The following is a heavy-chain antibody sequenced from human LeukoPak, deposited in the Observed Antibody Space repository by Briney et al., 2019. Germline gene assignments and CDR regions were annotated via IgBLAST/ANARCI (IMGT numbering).Heavy chain of an antibody. V-gene: IGHV1-2*02. CDR1: GYTFNSYG. J-gene: IGHJ3*02. D-gene: IGHD6-13*01. CDR3: ARDKLAAADAFDI. CDR2: INPNSGGT. Sequence: GASVKVSCKASGYTFNSYGISWVRQAPGQGLEWMGWINPNSGGTNYAQKFQGRVTMTRDTSISTAYMELSRLRSDDTAVYYCARDKLAAADAFDIWGQGTMVTVSS.